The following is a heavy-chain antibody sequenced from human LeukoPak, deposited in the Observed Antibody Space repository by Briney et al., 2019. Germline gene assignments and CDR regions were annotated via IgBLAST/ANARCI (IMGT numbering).Heavy chain of an antibody. V-gene: IGHV4-31*11. CDR3: ARGRRGYSYGYNWFDP. Sequence: SQTLSLTCAVSGGSISSGGYYWSWIRQHPGKGLEWVGYIYYSGSTYYNPSLKSRVTISVDTSRNQFSLKLSSVTAADTAVYYCARGRRGYSYGYNWFDPWGQGTLVTVSS. J-gene: IGHJ5*02. CDR1: GGSISSGGYY. D-gene: IGHD5-18*01. CDR2: IYYSGST.